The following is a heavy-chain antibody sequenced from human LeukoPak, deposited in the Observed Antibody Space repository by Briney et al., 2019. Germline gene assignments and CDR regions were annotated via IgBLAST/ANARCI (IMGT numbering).Heavy chain of an antibody. Sequence: GGSLRLSCAASGFTFSSYAMSWVRQAPGKGLEWVSAISGSGGSTYYADSVKGRFTISRDNSKNTLFVQMNSLRVEDTAVYYCAKSVAATVVTPPQDYWGQGTLVTVSS. V-gene: IGHV3-23*01. CDR3: AKSVAATVVTPPQDY. CDR2: ISGSGGST. J-gene: IGHJ4*02. D-gene: IGHD4-23*01. CDR1: GFTFSSYA.